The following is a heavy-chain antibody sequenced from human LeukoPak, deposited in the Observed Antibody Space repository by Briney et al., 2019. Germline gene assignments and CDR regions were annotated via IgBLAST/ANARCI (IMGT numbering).Heavy chain of an antibody. Sequence: VRSLRLSCVASGFTFSTFAMHWVRQAPGEGLEWVAVISYDGRNKYYADSVKGRFTISRDNSNNTLYIQMPSLGAGDTAVFYCGRGWSFDSSGPGTAVTVSS. CDR1: GFTFSTFA. CDR2: ISYDGRNK. CDR3: GRGWSFDS. J-gene: IGHJ4*02. D-gene: IGHD6-13*01. V-gene: IGHV3-30*04.